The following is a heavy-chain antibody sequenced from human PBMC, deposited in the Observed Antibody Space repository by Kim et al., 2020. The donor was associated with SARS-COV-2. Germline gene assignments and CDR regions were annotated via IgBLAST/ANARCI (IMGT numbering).Heavy chain of an antibody. CDR2: ISWNSGRI. Sequence: GGSLRLSCAASGFTFDDYAMHWVRQAPGKGLEWVSGISWNSGRIGYADSVKGRFTISRDNAKNSLYPQMNSLRAEDTALYYCAKDQYSGYDLQSYGMDVWGQGTTVTVFS. J-gene: IGHJ6*02. D-gene: IGHD5-12*01. CDR3: AKDQYSGYDLQSYGMDV. CDR1: GFTFDDYA. V-gene: IGHV3-9*01.